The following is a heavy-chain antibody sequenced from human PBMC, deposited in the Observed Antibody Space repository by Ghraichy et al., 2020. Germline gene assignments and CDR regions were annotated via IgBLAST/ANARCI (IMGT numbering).Heavy chain of an antibody. Sequence: SETLSLTCAVYGGSFSGYYWSWIRQPPGKGLEWIGEINHSGSTNYNPSLKSRVTISVDTSKNQFSLKLSSVTAADTAVYYCARGQGMATICGFDLWGRGTLVTVSS. CDR2: INHSGST. CDR3: ARGQGMATICGFDL. CDR1: GGSFSGYY. D-gene: IGHD5-24*01. V-gene: IGHV4-34*01. J-gene: IGHJ2*01.